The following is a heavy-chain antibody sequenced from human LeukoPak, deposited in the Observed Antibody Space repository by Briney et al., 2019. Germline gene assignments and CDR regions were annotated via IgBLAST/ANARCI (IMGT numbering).Heavy chain of an antibody. D-gene: IGHD3-22*01. J-gene: IGHJ4*02. CDR2: IRYDGSNK. V-gene: IGHV3-30*02. CDR1: GFTFSSYG. CDR3: AKTWDYYDSSGYDPFDY. Sequence: QSGGSLRLSCAASGFTFSSYGMHWVRQAPGKGPEWVAFIRYDGSNKYYADSVKGRFTISRDNSKNTLYLQMNSLRAEDTAVYYCAKTWDYYDSSGYDPFDYWGQGTLVTVSS.